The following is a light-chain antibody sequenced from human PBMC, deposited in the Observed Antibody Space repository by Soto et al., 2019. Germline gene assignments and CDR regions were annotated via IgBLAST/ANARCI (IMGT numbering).Light chain of an antibody. V-gene: IGLV2-8*01. CDR1: SSDVGDNY. CDR2: EVS. J-gene: IGLJ1*01. CDR3: SAYAGSNNFV. Sequence: SALTQPPSATGYPGQSVTISCTGTSSDVGDNYVSWYQQHLGKAPKLIIYEVSQRPSGVPDRFSGSKSGNTASLTVSGLQTEDEADYYCSAYAGSNNFVFGSGIKVTV.